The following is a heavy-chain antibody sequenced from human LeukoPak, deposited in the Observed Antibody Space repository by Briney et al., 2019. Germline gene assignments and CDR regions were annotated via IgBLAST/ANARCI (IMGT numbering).Heavy chain of an antibody. V-gene: IGHV3-23*01. D-gene: IGHD3-10*01. CDR2: ISGSGGNT. J-gene: IGHJ5*02. CDR1: GFTFSSYV. CDR3: AKRPEWFGELQNNNWFDP. Sequence: GGSLRLSCAASGFTFSSYVMNWVRQAPGKGPEWVSAISGSGGNTYYADSVKGRFTLSRDNSKNTLSLQMNSLRAEDTAIYYCAKRPEWFGELQNNNWFDPWGQGTLVTVSS.